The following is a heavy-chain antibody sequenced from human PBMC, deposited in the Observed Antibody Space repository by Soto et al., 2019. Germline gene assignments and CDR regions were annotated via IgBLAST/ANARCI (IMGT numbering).Heavy chain of an antibody. CDR1: GFTFSSYA. V-gene: IGHV3-23*01. Sequence: PWGSLRLSCAASGFTFSSYAMSWVRQAPGKGLEWVSAISGSGGSTYYADSVKGRFTISRDNSKNTLYLQMNSLRAEDTAVYYCAKDRHYDFWSGYYPGYWGQGTLVTV. CDR3: AKDRHYDFWSGYYPGY. CDR2: ISGSGGST. J-gene: IGHJ4*02. D-gene: IGHD3-3*01.